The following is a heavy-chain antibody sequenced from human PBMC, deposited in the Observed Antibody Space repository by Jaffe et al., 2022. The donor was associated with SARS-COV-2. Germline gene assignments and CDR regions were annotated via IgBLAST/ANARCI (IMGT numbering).Heavy chain of an antibody. D-gene: IGHD1-26*01. J-gene: IGHJ6*03. CDR1: GGSISSSSYY. CDR3: ARSGQKDTNYPGTYYYYYMDV. CDR2: IYYSGST. Sequence: QLQLQESGPGLVKPSETLSLTCTVSGGSISSSSYYWGWIRQPPGKGLEWIGSIYYSGSTYYNPSLKSRVTISVDTSKNQFSLKLSSVTAADTAVYYCARSGQKDTNYPGTYYYYYMDVWGKGTTVTVSS. V-gene: IGHV4-39*01.